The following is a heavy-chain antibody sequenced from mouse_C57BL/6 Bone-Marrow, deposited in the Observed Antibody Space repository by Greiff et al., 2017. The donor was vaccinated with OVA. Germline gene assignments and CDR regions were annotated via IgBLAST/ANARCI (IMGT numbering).Heavy chain of an antibody. CDR2: INPSNGGT. CDR3: ARRRREAWFAY. V-gene: IGHV1-42*01. J-gene: IGHJ3*01. Sequence: EVQLVESGPELVQPGASVKLSCKASGYSFTGYYMNWVKQSPEKSLEWIGEINPSNGGTTYNQKFKAKATLTVDKSSSTAYMQRKSLTSEDSAVYYYARRRREAWFAYWGQGTLVTVSA. CDR1: GYSFTGYY. D-gene: IGHD2-12*01.